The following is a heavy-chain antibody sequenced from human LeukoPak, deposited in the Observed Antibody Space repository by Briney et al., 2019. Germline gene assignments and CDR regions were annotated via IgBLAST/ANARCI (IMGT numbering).Heavy chain of an antibody. V-gene: IGHV1-46*01. CDR2: ISPSGGSI. Sequence: ASVKVSCKAFGYTFTSNYMHWVRQAPGQGPEWMGVISPSGGSITYAQKFQGRVTLTRDMSTSTDYLELSSLRSEDTAVYYCARVSSNWDILTGYYKPEYFQHWGQGTLVTVSS. J-gene: IGHJ1*01. CDR1: GYTFTSNY. D-gene: IGHD3-9*01. CDR3: ARVSSNWDILTGYYKPEYFQH.